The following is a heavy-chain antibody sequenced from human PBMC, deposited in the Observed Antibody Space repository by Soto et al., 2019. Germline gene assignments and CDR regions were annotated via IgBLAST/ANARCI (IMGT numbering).Heavy chain of an antibody. D-gene: IGHD1-26*01. Sequence: SETLSLTCTVSGAPVSSGTHFWTWIRQPPGKGLEWIGYMYYSGITNSNPALKSRVTLSVDRFRNQFSLSLNSVTAADTAVYYCAREDMSGTYYFDYWGPGIQVTVS. CDR2: MYYSGIT. CDR1: GAPVSSGTHF. V-gene: IGHV4-61*01. J-gene: IGHJ4*02. CDR3: AREDMSGTYYFDY.